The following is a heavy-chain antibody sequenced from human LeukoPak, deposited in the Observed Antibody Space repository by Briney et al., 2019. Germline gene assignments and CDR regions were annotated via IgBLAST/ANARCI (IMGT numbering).Heavy chain of an antibody. J-gene: IGHJ4*02. CDR3: ARGFYGAGSHFDY. Sequence: PSETLSLTCAVSGGSISSGYFPWSWIRQPRGKGLEWIGYIFHTGHTSYNPSLKSRVTISVDMSKNQLSLRLTSVTAADRAVYYCARGFYGAGSHFDYWGQGTLVTVSS. CDR2: IFHTGHT. D-gene: IGHD3-10*01. V-gene: IGHV4-30-2*01. CDR1: GGSISSGYFP.